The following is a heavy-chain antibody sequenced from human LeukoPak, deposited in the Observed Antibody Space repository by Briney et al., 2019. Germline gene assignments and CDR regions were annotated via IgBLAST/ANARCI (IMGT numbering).Heavy chain of an antibody. Sequence: APVKVSCNASGHAFSTSLIHGVGEAPGQGPEWMGLIKLTDDSTLYAPGFQGGVTMIRYTPTSTIYMELNSLTSEDTAVYFCAREAVVWACYFDYWGQGTRITVSS. CDR1: GHAFSTSL. CDR3: AREAVVWACYFDY. D-gene: IGHD1-26*01. J-gene: IGHJ4*02. V-gene: IGHV1-46*01. CDR2: IKLTDDST.